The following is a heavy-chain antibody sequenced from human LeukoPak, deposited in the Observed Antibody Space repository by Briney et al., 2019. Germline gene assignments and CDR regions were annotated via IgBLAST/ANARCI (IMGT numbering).Heavy chain of an antibody. J-gene: IGHJ4*02. D-gene: IGHD3-10*01. CDR3: ARGDMVRGVPFDY. Sequence: GRSLRLSCAASGFTFSSYAIHWVRQAPGKGLEWVAVISYDGSNKYYADSVKGRFTISRDNSKKTLYLQMNSLRAGDTAVYHCARGDMVRGVPFDYWGQGTLVTVSS. V-gene: IGHV3-30*04. CDR2: ISYDGSNK. CDR1: GFTFSSYA.